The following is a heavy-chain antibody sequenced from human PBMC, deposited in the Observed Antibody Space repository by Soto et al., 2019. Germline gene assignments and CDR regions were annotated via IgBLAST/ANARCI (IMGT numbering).Heavy chain of an antibody. V-gene: IGHV1-46*01. CDR2: VNPSGGST. Sequence: SVKVSCKASGYLFTAYSMHWVRLAPGQGLEWMGVVNPSGGSTKYAQNFQGRVTMTRDTSTTTIYMELSSLRSDDTAIYYCAREENCSGGTCYSEYFHRWGQGTLVTVSS. CDR1: GYLFTAYS. D-gene: IGHD2-15*01. CDR3: AREENCSGGTCYSEYFHR. J-gene: IGHJ1*01.